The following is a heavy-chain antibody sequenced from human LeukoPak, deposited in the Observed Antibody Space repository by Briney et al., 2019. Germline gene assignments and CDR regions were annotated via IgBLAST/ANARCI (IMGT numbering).Heavy chain of an antibody. CDR3: AREYD. J-gene: IGHJ4*02. Sequence: PSVTLSLTCTVSGGSISSYYWSWIRQPPGKGLEWIGYISYSGSTNYNPSLKSRVTISVDTSRNQFSLELSSVTAADTAVYYCAREYDWGQGTLVTVSS. D-gene: IGHD3-16*01. V-gene: IGHV4-59*01. CDR1: GGSISSYY. CDR2: ISYSGST.